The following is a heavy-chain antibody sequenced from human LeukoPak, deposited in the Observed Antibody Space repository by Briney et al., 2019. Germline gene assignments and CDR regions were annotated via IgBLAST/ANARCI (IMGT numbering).Heavy chain of an antibody. V-gene: IGHV4-39*01. CDR1: GGSISSSSYY. Sequence: PSETLSLTCTVSGGSISSSSYYWGWIRQPPGKGLEWIGSIYYSGSTYYNSSLKSRVTISVDTSKNQFSLKLSSVTAADMAVYYCARQGPGGYIGAFDIWGQGTMVTVSS. CDR3: ARQGPGGYIGAFDI. D-gene: IGHD3-10*01. CDR2: IYYSGST. J-gene: IGHJ3*02.